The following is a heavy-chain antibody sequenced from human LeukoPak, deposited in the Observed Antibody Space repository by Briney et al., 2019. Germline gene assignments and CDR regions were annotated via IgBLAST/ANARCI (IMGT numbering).Heavy chain of an antibody. CDR3: AGSLRYYDFWSGYYTGSTAPFDY. Sequence: PSETLSLTCTVSGGSISSYYWSWIRQPPGKGLEWIGYIYYSGSTNYNPSLKSRVTIPVDTSKNQFSLKLSSVTAADTAVYYCAGSLRYYDFWSGYYTGSTAPFDYWGQGTLVTVSS. CDR1: GGSISSYY. J-gene: IGHJ4*02. D-gene: IGHD3-3*01. V-gene: IGHV4-59*01. CDR2: IYYSGST.